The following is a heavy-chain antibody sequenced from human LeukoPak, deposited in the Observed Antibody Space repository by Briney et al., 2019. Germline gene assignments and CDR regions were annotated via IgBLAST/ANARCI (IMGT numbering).Heavy chain of an antibody. Sequence: KPSETQSLPCTVSAAPITSYYWSWSRQPPGKGLEWIGYIYYSGSTNYNPSLKSRVAISVDTSKNQVSLRLSSVTAADTAVYYCARGGSIVGATPHDAFDIWGQGTVVTVS. V-gene: IGHV4-59*01. CDR1: AAPITSYY. CDR3: ARGGSIVGATPHDAFDI. CDR2: IYYSGST. D-gene: IGHD1-26*01. J-gene: IGHJ3*02.